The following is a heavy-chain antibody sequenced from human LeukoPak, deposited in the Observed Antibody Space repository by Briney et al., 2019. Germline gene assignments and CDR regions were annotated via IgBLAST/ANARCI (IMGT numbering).Heavy chain of an antibody. CDR2: IYHSGST. J-gene: IGHJ6*04. D-gene: IGHD6-19*01. V-gene: IGHV4-4*02. CDR1: GGSISSSNW. CDR3: ARVLAVAGTRPFYYYGMDV. Sequence: PSGTLSLTCAVSGGSISSSNWWSWLRQLPGKGLEWIGEIYHSGSTNYNPSLKSRVTISVDKSKNQFSLKLSSVTAADTAVYYCARVLAVAGTRPFYYYGMDVWGKGTTVTVSS.